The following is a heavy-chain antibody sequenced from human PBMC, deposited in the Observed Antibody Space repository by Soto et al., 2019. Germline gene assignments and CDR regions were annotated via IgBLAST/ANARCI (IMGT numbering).Heavy chain of an antibody. J-gene: IGHJ5*02. V-gene: IGHV3-30*18. Sequence: QVQLVESGGGVVQPGRSLRLSCAASGFTFSSYGMHWVRQAPGKGLEWVAVISYDGSNKYYADSVKGRFTISRDNSKNTLYLQMNSLRAEDTAVYYCAKDPRSSTRVWSWFDPWGQGTLVTVSS. CDR2: ISYDGSNK. D-gene: IGHD3-3*01. CDR1: GFTFSSYG. CDR3: AKDPRSSTRVWSWFDP.